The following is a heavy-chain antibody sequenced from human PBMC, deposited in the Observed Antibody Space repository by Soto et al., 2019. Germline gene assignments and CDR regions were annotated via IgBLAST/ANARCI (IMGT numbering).Heavy chain of an antibody. Sequence: SETLSLTCTVSGGSISSNSHYWGWIRQPPGKGLEWIGSMFYSGSSYYNPSLKSRVTISVDTSKNQFSLKLSSVTAADTAVYYCARDMNGVLGMGHWGQGTLVTVSS. CDR2: MFYSGSS. V-gene: IGHV4-39*07. D-gene: IGHD2-8*01. CDR3: ARDMNGVLGMGH. J-gene: IGHJ4*02. CDR1: GGSISSNSHY.